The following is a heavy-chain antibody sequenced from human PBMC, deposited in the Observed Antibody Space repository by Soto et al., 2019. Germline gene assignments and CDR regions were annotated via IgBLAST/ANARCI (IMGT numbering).Heavy chain of an antibody. V-gene: IGHV1-69*02. J-gene: IGHJ6*03. D-gene: IGHD2-2*01. CDR2: IIPILGIA. Sequence: QVQLVQSGAEVKKPGSSVKVSCKASGGTFSSYTISWVRQAPGQGLEWMGRIIPILGIANYAQKFQGRVRITADKSTSTAYMELSSLRSEDTAVYYCARGVVPAAMPSYYYYYMDVWGKGTTVTVSS. CDR1: GGTFSSYT. CDR3: ARGVVPAAMPSYYYYYMDV.